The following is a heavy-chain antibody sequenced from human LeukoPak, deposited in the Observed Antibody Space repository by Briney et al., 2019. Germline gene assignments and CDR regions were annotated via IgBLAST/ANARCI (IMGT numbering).Heavy chain of an antibody. Sequence: GGSLRLSCAASGFTFSNAWMSWVRQAPGKGLEWVGRIKSKTDGGTTDYAAPVKGRFTISRDDSKNTLYLQMNSLKTEDTAVYYCTTETPPYYYDSSGYYWGQGTLVTISS. CDR2: IKSKTDGGTT. CDR1: GFTFSNAW. J-gene: IGHJ4*02. CDR3: TTETPPYYYDSSGYY. V-gene: IGHV3-15*01. D-gene: IGHD3-22*01.